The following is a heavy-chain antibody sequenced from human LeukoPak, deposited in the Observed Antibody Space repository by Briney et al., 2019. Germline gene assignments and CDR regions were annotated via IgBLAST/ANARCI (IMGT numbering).Heavy chain of an antibody. V-gene: IGHV3-23*01. D-gene: IGHD6-19*01. CDR2: IGVGGGGSI. CDR3: AGRKVAAGASGPPDY. Sequence: GGSLRLSCAVSGFTFSSYAISWVRQAPGKGLEWVAAIGVGGGGSIYYADSVKGRLTISRDNSKSSVYLQMNSLRAEDTAMYYCAGRKVAAGASGPPDYWGQGTLVTVSS. J-gene: IGHJ4*02. CDR1: GFTFSSYA.